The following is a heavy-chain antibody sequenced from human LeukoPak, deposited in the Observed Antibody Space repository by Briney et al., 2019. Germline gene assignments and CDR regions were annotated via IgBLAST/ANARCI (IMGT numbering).Heavy chain of an antibody. CDR2: INSDGSST. CDR3: AHLRGSGWYDYYYYYGMDV. D-gene: IGHD6-19*01. J-gene: IGHJ6*02. CDR1: GFTFSSYW. Sequence: GGSLRLSCAASGFTFSSYWMHWVRQAPGKGLVWVSRINSDGSSTSYADSVKGRFTISRDNAKNTLYLQMNSLRAEDTAVYYCAHLRGSGWYDYYYYYGMDVWGQGTTVTVSS. V-gene: IGHV3-74*01.